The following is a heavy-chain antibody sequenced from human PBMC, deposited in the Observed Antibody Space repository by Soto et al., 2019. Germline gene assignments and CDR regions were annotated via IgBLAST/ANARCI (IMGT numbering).Heavy chain of an antibody. V-gene: IGHV3-9*01. CDR3: VKDNLSGGADV. CDR1: GFALRDSA. D-gene: IGHD3-10*02. CDR2: MYAGGDV. Sequence: EVQLVESGGALVQPGRSLRLSCATSGFALRDSAMHWVRQVPGGGLEWVSGMYAGGDVGYADSVKGRFTMSRDVAKNSLYLQMNSLTTEDTALYYCVKDNLSGGADVWGQGTTVTVSS. J-gene: IGHJ6*02.